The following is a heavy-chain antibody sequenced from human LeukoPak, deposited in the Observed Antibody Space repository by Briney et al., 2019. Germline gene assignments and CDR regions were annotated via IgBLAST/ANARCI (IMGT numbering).Heavy chain of an antibody. CDR1: GFTFSSYA. CDR2: ISYDGSNK. Sequence: GGSLRLSCAGSGFTFSSYAMHWVRQAPGKGLEWVAVISYDGSNKYYADSVKGRFTISRDNSKNTLYVQMNSLRVEDTAVYFCTRVEKGFWSGFKMDVWGKGTTVAVSS. CDR3: TRVEKGFWSGFKMDV. D-gene: IGHD3-3*01. J-gene: IGHJ6*04. V-gene: IGHV3-30-3*01.